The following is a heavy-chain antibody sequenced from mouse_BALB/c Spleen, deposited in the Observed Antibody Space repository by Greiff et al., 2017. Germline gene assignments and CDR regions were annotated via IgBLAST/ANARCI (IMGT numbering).Heavy chain of an antibody. CDR3: AREEDYYGSSDFDY. Sequence: VQLQQPGAELVRPGASVKLSCKASGYSFTSYWMNWVKQRPGQGLEWIGMIHPSDSETRLNQKFKDKATLTVDNSSSTAYMELRSLTSEDSAVYYCAREEDYYGSSDFDYWGQGTTLTVSS. J-gene: IGHJ2*01. V-gene: IGHV1-61*01. D-gene: IGHD1-1*01. CDR1: GYSFTSYW. CDR2: IHPSDSET.